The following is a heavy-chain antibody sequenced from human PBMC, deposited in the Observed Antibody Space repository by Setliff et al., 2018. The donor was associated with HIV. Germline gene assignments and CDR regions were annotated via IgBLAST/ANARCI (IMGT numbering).Heavy chain of an antibody. D-gene: IGHD3-3*01. CDR1: GGSIGGSTYY. CDR3: ATLYNFWSGVDDY. J-gene: IGHJ4*02. Sequence: SETLSLTCKVSGGSIGGSTYYWGWVRQSPGKGLEWIASSYYSGSTLYNPSLKSRVSTAVDTSKNQFSLKLSSVTAADTAVYFCATLYNFWSGVDDYWGQGTLVTVSS. V-gene: IGHV4-39*01. CDR2: SYYSGST.